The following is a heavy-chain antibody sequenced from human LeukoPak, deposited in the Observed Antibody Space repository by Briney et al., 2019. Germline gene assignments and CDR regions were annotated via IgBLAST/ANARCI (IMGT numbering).Heavy chain of an antibody. CDR2: IYYSGST. D-gene: IGHD3-16*01. J-gene: IGHJ3*02. CDR1: GGSISSGDYY. CDR3: ARAWGGQYAFDI. Sequence: SETLSLTCTVSGGSISSGDYYWSWIRQPPGKGLEWIGYIYYSGSTNYNPSLKSRVTISVDTSKNQFSLKLSSVTAADTAVYYCARAWGGQYAFDIWGQGTMVTVSS. V-gene: IGHV4-61*08.